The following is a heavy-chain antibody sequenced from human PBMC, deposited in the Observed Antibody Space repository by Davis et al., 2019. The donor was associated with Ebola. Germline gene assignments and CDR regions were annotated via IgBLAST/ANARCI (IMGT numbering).Heavy chain of an antibody. V-gene: IGHV3-21*01. CDR2: IGSSSRSI. J-gene: IGHJ6*02. Sequence: GESLKISCAASGFTFSGHGMNWVRQAPGRGLEWVSSIGSSSRSIYYADSVRGRFTISKDNAKNSLYLQMNSLRAEDTAVYYCARESGYSGYHYYYGMDVWGQGTTVTVSS. CDR3: ARESGYSGYHYYYGMDV. D-gene: IGHD5-12*01. CDR1: GFTFSGHG.